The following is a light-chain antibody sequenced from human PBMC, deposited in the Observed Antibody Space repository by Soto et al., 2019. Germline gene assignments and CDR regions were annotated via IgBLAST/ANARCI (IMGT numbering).Light chain of an antibody. V-gene: IGKV2-24*01. CDR3: RQTAQFPRT. Sequence: DIVMTQTPLSSPVTLGQPASISCRSSQSLVDSDGNTHLSWLQQRPGQPPRLLIYKISNRVAGVPDRFRGSGGGAEFKLKIRRGEGEDGGRYCCRQTAQFPRTFGQGTKVEIK. CDR1: QSLVDSDGNTH. J-gene: IGKJ1*01. CDR2: KIS.